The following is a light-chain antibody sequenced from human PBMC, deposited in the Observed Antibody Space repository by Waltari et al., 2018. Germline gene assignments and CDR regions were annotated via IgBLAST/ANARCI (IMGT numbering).Light chain of an antibody. Sequence: EIVLTQSPGTLPLSPGESATLSCRASQTVRTTYLARYQQKPGQAPTLLIYGASSRATGIPDRFSGSGSGTDFSLTSSSLEPEDFAVYYCQQYDISPLTFGGGTKVEIK. CDR3: QQYDISPLT. V-gene: IGKV3-20*01. CDR2: GAS. CDR1: QTVRTTY. J-gene: IGKJ4*01.